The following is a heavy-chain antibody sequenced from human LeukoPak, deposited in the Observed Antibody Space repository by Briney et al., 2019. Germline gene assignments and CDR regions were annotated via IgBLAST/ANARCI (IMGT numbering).Heavy chain of an antibody. Sequence: GGSLRLSCAASGFTFSDHYMDWVRQAPGKGLEWVGRTRNKANSYTTEYAASVKGRFTISRDDSKNSLYLQMNSLKTEDTAVYYCARVGTVVTDYWGQGTLVTVSS. J-gene: IGHJ4*02. CDR1: GFTFSDHY. D-gene: IGHD4-23*01. CDR2: TRNKANSYTT. CDR3: ARVGTVVTDY. V-gene: IGHV3-72*01.